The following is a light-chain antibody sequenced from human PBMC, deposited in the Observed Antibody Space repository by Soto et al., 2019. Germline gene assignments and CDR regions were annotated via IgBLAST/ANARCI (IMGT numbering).Light chain of an antibody. Sequence: DIQMTQSPSTLSASVGDRVTITCRASQSSSTWLAWYQQEPGKAAKLLMHKASSLQSRVPSRLSGSRSGTDLTLTISSLQPDDFATYYCQQYNSYSPTFGQGTKVDI. CDR1: QSSSTW. CDR2: KAS. J-gene: IGKJ1*01. V-gene: IGKV1-5*03. CDR3: QQYNSYSPT.